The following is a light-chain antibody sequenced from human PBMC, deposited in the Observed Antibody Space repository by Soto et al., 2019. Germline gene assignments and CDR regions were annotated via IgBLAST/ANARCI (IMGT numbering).Light chain of an antibody. CDR1: QTVRNNY. V-gene: IGKV3-20*01. Sequence: ECVSTQSPGTLSLSPGERDTLPCRASQTVRNNYLAWYQQKPGQAPRLLIYDASRRATGIPDRFSGSGSGTDFSLTISRLEPEDFAVYYCQHYDSARWTFGLGTKVDIK. CDR3: QHYDSARWT. CDR2: DAS. J-gene: IGKJ1*01.